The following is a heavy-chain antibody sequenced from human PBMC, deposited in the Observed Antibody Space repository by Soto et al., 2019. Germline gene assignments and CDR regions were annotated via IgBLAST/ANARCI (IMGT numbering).Heavy chain of an antibody. J-gene: IGHJ4*02. V-gene: IGHV3-23*01. CDR3: ARGSGSYYHVFDY. Sequence: GGSLRLSCAASGFTFSSYAMSWVRQAPGKGLEWVSAISGSGGSTYYADSVKGRFTISRDNAKNSLYLQMNSLRAEDTAIYYCARGSGSYYHVFDYWGQGTLVTVSS. CDR1: GFTFSSYA. CDR2: ISGSGGST. D-gene: IGHD1-26*01.